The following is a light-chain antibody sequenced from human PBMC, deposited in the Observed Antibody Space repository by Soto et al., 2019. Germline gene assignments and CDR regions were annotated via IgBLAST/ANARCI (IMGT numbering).Light chain of an antibody. CDR2: KAS. Sequence: EIHMSQSPSTLSASVGDRVTITCRASQSIDSWLAWYQQKPGKAPNLLIYKASSLESGVPSRFSGSGSGTEFTLTISSLQPDDFATYYCQQANSFPLTFGGGTKVDI. J-gene: IGKJ4*01. CDR3: QQANSFPLT. V-gene: IGKV1-5*03. CDR1: QSIDSW.